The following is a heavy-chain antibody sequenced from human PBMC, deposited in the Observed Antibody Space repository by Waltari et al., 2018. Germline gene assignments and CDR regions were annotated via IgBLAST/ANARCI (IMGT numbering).Heavy chain of an antibody. V-gene: IGHV3-21*01. J-gene: IGHJ5*02. Sequence: EVQLVESGGKLVRPGESLRLSCSASGFTLPNYNMNWVRRAPGKGREWITTISNPVSITNYADSVRGRLSISRDKTKDSLFLQMDNLRADDSGVYYCARDLLGRWGSWSRGTQVTVSS. CDR1: GFTLPNYN. CDR2: ISNPVSIT. D-gene: IGHD1-26*01. CDR3: ARDLLGRWGS.